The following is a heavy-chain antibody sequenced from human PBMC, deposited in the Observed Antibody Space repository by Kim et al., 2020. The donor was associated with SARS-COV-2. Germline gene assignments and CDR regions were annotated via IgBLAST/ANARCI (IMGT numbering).Heavy chain of an antibody. CDR1: GYTFTGYY. V-gene: IGHV1-2*02. CDR3: ARERGGSGSPGYFQH. J-gene: IGHJ1*01. D-gene: IGHD1-26*01. Sequence: ASVKVSCKASGYTFTGYYMHWVRQAPGQGLEWMGWINPNSGGTNYAQKFQGRVTMTRDTSISTAYMELSRLRSDDTAVYYCARERGGSGSPGYFQHWGQGTLVTVSS. CDR2: INPNSGGT.